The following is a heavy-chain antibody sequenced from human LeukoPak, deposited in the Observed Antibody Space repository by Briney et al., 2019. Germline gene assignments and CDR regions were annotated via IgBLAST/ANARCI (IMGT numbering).Heavy chain of an antibody. CDR1: GGSISGYY. D-gene: IGHD6-6*01. V-gene: IGHV4-59*01. CDR2: IYYSGST. CDR3: ARADSSSLPIDY. J-gene: IGHJ4*02. Sequence: PSETLSLTCTVSGGSISGYYWSWIRQPPGKGLEWIGYIYYSGSTNYNPSLKSRVTISADMSKNQFSLKLSSVTAADTAVYYCARADSSSLPIDYWGQGTLVTVSS.